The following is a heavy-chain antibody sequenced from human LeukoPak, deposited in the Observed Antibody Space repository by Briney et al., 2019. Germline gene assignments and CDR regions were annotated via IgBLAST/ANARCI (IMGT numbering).Heavy chain of an antibody. CDR3: AREVIDPDYGDPVLDY. Sequence: GGSLRLSCAASGFTFSSYSMNWVRQAPGKGLEWVSSISSSSSYIYYADSVKGRFTISRDNAKNSLYLQMNSLRAEDTAVYYCAREVIDPDYGDPVLDYWGQGTLVTVSS. CDR1: GFTFSSYS. J-gene: IGHJ4*02. D-gene: IGHD4-17*01. CDR2: ISSSSSYI. V-gene: IGHV3-21*01.